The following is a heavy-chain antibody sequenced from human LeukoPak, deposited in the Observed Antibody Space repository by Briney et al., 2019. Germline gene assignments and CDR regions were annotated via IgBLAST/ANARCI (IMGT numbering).Heavy chain of an antibody. D-gene: IGHD2-8*01. V-gene: IGHV3-20*04. CDR3: ARGGVSRWFDP. Sequence: GGSLRLSCAASRFIFDDYGMSWVRQAPGKGLEWVSGRNGGSTGYADSVKGRFTISRDNAKNSLYLQMNSLRAEDTAVYYCARGGVSRWFDPWGQGTLVTVSS. CDR1: RFIFDDYG. CDR2: RNGGST. J-gene: IGHJ5*02.